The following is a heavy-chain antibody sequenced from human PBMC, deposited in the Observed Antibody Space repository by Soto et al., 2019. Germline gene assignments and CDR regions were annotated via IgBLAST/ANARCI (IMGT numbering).Heavy chain of an antibody. V-gene: IGHV3-48*03. D-gene: IGHD4-4*01. J-gene: IGHJ6*02. CDR3: ARDHSNYGPYYYGMDV. CDR1: GFTFSSYE. CDR2: ISSSGSTI. Sequence: EVQLVESGGGLVQPGGSLRLSCAASGFTFSSYEMNWVRQASGKGLEWVSYISSSGSTIYYADSVKGRFTISRDNAKNSLYLQMNSLRAEDTAVYYCARDHSNYGPYYYGMDVWGQGTTVTVSS.